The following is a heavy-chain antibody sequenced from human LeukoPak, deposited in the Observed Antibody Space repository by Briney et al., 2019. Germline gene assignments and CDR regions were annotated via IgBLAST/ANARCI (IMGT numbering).Heavy chain of an antibody. Sequence: SETLSLTCTVSGGSISSYYWSWIRQPAGKGLEWIGRIYTSGSTNYNPSLKSRVTMSVDTSKNQFSLKLSSVTAADTAVYYCASVVEAAGIPYYFDYWGQGTLVTVSS. D-gene: IGHD6-13*01. CDR2: IYTSGST. CDR1: GGSISSYY. J-gene: IGHJ4*02. V-gene: IGHV4-4*07. CDR3: ASVVEAAGIPYYFDY.